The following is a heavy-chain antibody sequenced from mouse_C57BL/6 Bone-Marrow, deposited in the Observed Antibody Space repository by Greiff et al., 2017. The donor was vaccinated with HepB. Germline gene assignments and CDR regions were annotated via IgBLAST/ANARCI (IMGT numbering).Heavy chain of an antibody. Sequence: VQLQQSVAELVRPGASVKLSCTASGFNIKNTYMHWVKQRPEQGLEWIGRIDPANGNTKYAPKFQGKATITADTSSNTAYLQLSSLTSEDTAIYYRARTRPTMVTTFDYWGQGTTLTVSS. CDR2: IDPANGNT. D-gene: IGHD2-9*01. J-gene: IGHJ2*01. V-gene: IGHV14-3*01. CDR1: GFNIKNTY. CDR3: ARTRPTMVTTFDY.